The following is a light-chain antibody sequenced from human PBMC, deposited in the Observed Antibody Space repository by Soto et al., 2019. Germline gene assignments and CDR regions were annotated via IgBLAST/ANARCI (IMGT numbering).Light chain of an antibody. CDR1: QSVSSN. V-gene: IGKV3-15*01. CDR2: GAS. J-gene: IGKJ2*01. Sequence: EIVMTQSPATLSVSPGERAALSCRASQSVSSNLAWYQRKPGQAPRLLIYGASTRATGIPARFSGSGSGTEFTLSISSLQSEDFAVYYCQHYNNWPALYTFGQGTKLEIK. CDR3: QHYNNWPALYT.